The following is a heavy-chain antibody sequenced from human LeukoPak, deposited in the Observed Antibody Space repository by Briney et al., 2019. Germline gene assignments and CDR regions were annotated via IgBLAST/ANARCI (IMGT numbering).Heavy chain of an antibody. V-gene: IGHV1-69*04. CDR2: IIPILGIA. J-gene: IGHJ4*02. CDR3: ASESIAARPPYYFDY. CDR1: GGTFSSYA. D-gene: IGHD6-6*01. Sequence: SVKVSCKASGGTFSSYAISWVRQAPGHGLEWMGRIIPILGIANYAQKFQGRVTITADKSTSTAYMELSSLRSEDTAVYYCASESIAARPPYYFDYWGQGTLVTVSS.